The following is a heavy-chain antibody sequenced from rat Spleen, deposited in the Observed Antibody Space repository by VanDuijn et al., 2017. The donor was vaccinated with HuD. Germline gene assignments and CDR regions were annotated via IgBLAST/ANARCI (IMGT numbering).Heavy chain of an antibody. J-gene: IGHJ1*01. CDR3: TGAGYLRDWYFDF. D-gene: IGHD2-2*01. CDR1: GFTFRNYD. Sequence: EVQLVESGGDLFQPGRSLKLSCAASGFTFRNYDMAWVRQAPTMGLEWVTSISPSGGATYYRDSVKGRFTLSRDNAKSTLYLQMDSLKSEDTATYYCTGAGYLRDWYFDFWGPGTMVIVSS. CDR2: ISPSGGAT. V-gene: IGHV5S23*01.